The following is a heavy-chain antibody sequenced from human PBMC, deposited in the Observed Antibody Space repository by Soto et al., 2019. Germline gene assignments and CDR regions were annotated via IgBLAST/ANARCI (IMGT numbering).Heavy chain of an antibody. D-gene: IGHD1-7*01. J-gene: IGHJ6*02. V-gene: IGHV3-30-3*01. CDR2: ISYDGSNK. CDR3: ARDARITGTTRGMDV. CDR1: GFTFSSYA. Sequence: GSLRLSCAASGFTFSSYAMHWVRQAPGKGLEWVAVISYDGSNKYYADSVKGRFTISRDNSKNTLYLQMNSLRAEDAAVYYCARDARITGTTRGMDVWGQGTTVTVSS.